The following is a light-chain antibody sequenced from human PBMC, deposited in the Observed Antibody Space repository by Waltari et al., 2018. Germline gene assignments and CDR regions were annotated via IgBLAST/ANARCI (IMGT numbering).Light chain of an antibody. Sequence: VVMTQSPLSLPGTLGQPASISCRSSQSLVHSDGNTYLEWFQQRPGQSPRRLIYKVSNRDSGVPDRCSGSGSGTDFTLKISRVEAEDVGLYYCMQVTHWPHTFGQGTSLEI. V-gene: IGKV2-30*02. CDR2: KVS. J-gene: IGKJ2*01. CDR1: QSLVHSDGNTY. CDR3: MQVTHWPHT.